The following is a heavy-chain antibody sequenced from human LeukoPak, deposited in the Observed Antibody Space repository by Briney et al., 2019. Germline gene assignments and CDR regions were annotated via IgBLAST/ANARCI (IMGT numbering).Heavy chain of an antibody. J-gene: IGHJ4*02. Sequence: ASVKVSCKASGYTFTSYYMHWVRQAPGQGLEWMGIINPSAGSTTYAQLFQGRVTMTRDTSTSTVYMELSSLRSEDTAVYYCAGYSNQDAPFVYWGQGTLVTVSS. CDR2: INPSAGST. V-gene: IGHV1-46*01. CDR3: AGYSNQDAPFVY. CDR1: GYTFTSYY. D-gene: IGHD1-26*01.